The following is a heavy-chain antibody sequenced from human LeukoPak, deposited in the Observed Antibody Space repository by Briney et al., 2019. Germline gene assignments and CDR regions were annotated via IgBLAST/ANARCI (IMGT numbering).Heavy chain of an antibody. CDR1: GYTFTNYY. J-gene: IGHJ4*02. D-gene: IGHD1-26*01. CDR2: INPSGGSA. Sequence: EASVKVSCKASGYTFTNYYIHWVRQSPGQGLQRMGIINPSGGSATYAQRFQARVTMTRDTSTSTVYMELSSLSSDDTAVYYCARLNSGSYFYFDYWGQGTLVTVSS. CDR3: ARLNSGSYFYFDY. V-gene: IGHV1-46*01.